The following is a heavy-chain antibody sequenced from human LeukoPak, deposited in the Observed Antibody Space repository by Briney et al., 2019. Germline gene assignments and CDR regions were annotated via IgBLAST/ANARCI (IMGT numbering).Heavy chain of an antibody. J-gene: IGHJ4*02. V-gene: IGHV4-4*02. CDR3: ASQTPYYYDSSGYNC. CDR2: IYHSGST. D-gene: IGHD3-22*01. Sequence: SETLSLTCAVSGGSISSSNWWSWVRQPPGKGLEWIGEIYHSGSTNYNPSLKSRVTISVDTSKNQFSLKLSSVTAADTAVYYCASQTPYYYDSSGYNCWGQGTLVTVSS. CDR1: GGSISSSNW.